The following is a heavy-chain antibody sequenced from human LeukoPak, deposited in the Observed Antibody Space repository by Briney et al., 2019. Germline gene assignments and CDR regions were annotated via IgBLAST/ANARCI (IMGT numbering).Heavy chain of an antibody. CDR1: GGSISSSSYY. D-gene: IGHD3-10*01. CDR2: IYYSGST. CDR3: ARHKITMVRGVPDY. J-gene: IGHJ4*02. Sequence: SETLSLTCTVSGGSISSSSYYWGWIRQPPGKGLEWIGSIYYSGSTYYNPSLKSRVTISVDTSKNQFSLKPSSVTAADTAVYYCARHKITMVRGVPDYWGQGTLVTVSS. V-gene: IGHV4-39*01.